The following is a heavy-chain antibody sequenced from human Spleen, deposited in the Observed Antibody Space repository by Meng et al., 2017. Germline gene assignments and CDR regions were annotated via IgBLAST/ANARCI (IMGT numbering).Heavy chain of an antibody. Sequence: GESLKISCAASGFTFRTYAMSWVRQAPGKGLEWVSVISGNGGSTYYADSVKGRFTISRDDAKNTVYLQMNSLRAEDTAVYYCARDADWVIFDHWGQGALVTVSS. CDR2: ISGNGGST. V-gene: IGHV3-23*01. J-gene: IGHJ4*02. D-gene: IGHD3-9*01. CDR3: ARDADWVIFDH. CDR1: GFTFRTYA.